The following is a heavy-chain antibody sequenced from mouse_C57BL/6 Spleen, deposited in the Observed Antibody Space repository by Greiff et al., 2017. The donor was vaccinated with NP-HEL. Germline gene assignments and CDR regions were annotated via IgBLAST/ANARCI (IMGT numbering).Heavy chain of an antibody. CDR1: GYTFTSYG. CDR3: AKAGGAMDY. J-gene: IGHJ4*01. CDR2: IYPRSGNT. Sequence: VQLQESGAELARPGASVKLSCKASGYTFTSYGISWVKQRTGQGLEWIGEIYPRSGNTYYNVKFKGKATLTADKSSSTAYMELRSLTSEDSAVYFCAKAGGAMDYWGQGTSVTVSS. V-gene: IGHV1-81*01. D-gene: IGHD6-1*01.